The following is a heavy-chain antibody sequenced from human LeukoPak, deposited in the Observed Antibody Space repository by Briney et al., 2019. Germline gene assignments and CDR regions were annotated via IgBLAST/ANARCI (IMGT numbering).Heavy chain of an antibody. D-gene: IGHD3-10*01. CDR1: GSTIRTYA. V-gene: IGHV3-23*01. CDR3: AKEKTGKFDFDY. Sequence: GGSLRLSCAVSGSTIRTYAMSWVRQAPGKGLEWVSSLSGGGGGSYYADSVKGRVTVSRDDSKNTLYLQMNSLRAEDTAVYYCAKEKTGKFDFDYWGQGTLVTVSS. CDR2: LSGGGGGS. J-gene: IGHJ4*02.